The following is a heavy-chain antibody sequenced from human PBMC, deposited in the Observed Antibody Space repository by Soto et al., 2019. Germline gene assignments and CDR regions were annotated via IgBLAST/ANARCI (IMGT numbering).Heavy chain of an antibody. CDR1: GFTFRIYA. V-gene: IGHV3-30-3*01. CDR2: ISYDGSNK. J-gene: IGHJ6*02. CDR3: ARGDREDIAVVVGARPGEYGVDV. Sequence: QVHLVESGGGVVQPGRSLRLSCAASGFTFRIYAMHWVRQAPGKGLECVAVISYDGSNKFYRDSLKGRFTTSRDNSKNTLYLQINSLRYEDTAVYYCARGDREDIAVVVGARPGEYGVDVWGQGTTVTVSS. D-gene: IGHD2-15*01.